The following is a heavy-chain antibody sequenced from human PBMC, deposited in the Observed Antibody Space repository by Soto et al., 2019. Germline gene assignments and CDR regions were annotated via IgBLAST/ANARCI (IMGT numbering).Heavy chain of an antibody. D-gene: IGHD6-6*01. CDR1: GYTFTGYY. CDR2: INPNSGGT. CDR3: AREGSSSSLNNWCSYYGMVV. Sequence: DSVKVSCKASGYTFTGYYMHWVRQAPGQGLEWMGWINPNSGGTNYAQKFQGRVTMTRDTSISTAYMELSRLRSDDTTVYYCAREGSSSSLNNWCSYYGMVVCGQGPTGTVS. J-gene: IGHJ6*02. V-gene: IGHV1-2*02.